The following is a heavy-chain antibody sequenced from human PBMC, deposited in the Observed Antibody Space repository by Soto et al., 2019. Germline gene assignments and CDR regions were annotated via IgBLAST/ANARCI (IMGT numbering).Heavy chain of an antibody. CDR1: GGTFSSYA. J-gene: IGHJ4*02. CDR3: ARSVDTAMVITWGTYFDY. V-gene: IGHV1-69*01. Sequence: QVQLVQSGAEVKKPGSSVKVSCKASGGTFSSYAISWVRQAPGQGLEWMGGIIPIFGTANYAQKFQGRVTITADESTSTAYMELISLRSEDTAVYYCARSVDTAMVITWGTYFDYWGQGTLVTVSS. CDR2: IIPIFGTA. D-gene: IGHD5-18*01.